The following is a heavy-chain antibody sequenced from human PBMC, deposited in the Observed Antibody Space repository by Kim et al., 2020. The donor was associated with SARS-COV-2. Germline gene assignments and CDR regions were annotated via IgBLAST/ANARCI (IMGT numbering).Heavy chain of an antibody. CDR1: GFTFTRYA. D-gene: IGHD1-26*01. CDR2: ITGSGRST. V-gene: IGHV3-23*01. CDR3: AKVRLDGIVGATGFDF. J-gene: IGHJ4*02. Sequence: GGSLRLSCEASGFTFTRYAMNWVRQSPGKGLEWVSVITGSGRSTFYADSVKGRFTISRDNSKNTLYLQMNALRTEDTALYYCAKVRLDGIVGATGFDFWGRGTLVTVSS.